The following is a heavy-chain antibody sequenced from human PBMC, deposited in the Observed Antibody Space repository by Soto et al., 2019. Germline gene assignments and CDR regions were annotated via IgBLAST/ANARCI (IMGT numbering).Heavy chain of an antibody. Sequence: PGESLKISCKGSGYDFSSYWIAWVRQMPGKGLEWMGMIYPGDSDTKYSPSFQGRVIISADRSTSTAYLHWGSLTASDTAMYFCARREKWHDFEYWGQGSLVTVSS. D-gene: IGHD5-12*01. CDR2: IYPGDSDT. V-gene: IGHV5-51*01. CDR1: GYDFSSYW. CDR3: ARREKWHDFEY. J-gene: IGHJ4*02.